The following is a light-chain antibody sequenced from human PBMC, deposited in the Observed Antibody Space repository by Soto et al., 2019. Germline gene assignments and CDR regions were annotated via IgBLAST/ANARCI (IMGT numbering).Light chain of an antibody. CDR1: ERIGSNF. Sequence: VLTQSPGTLSLSPGERATLSCRANERIGSNFLAWYQQRPGQAPRLLIYGASTRASGIPDRFSGSGSGTDFALTISRLEPEDFAVYYCQQYGTSPFTFGPGTTVEIK. CDR2: GAS. V-gene: IGKV3-20*01. CDR3: QQYGTSPFT. J-gene: IGKJ3*01.